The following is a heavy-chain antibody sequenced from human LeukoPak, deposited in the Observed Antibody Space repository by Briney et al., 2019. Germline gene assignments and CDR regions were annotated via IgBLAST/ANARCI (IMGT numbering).Heavy chain of an antibody. Sequence: PGGSLRLSCAASGFIFNSYSMNWVRQAPGKGLEWVSYISSSSTTRHYADSVKGRFTISRDNAKNSLYLQMNSLRVEDTAVYYCARITGWSQFDCWGQGTVVTVSS. J-gene: IGHJ4*02. CDR3: ARITGWSQFDC. V-gene: IGHV3-48*04. D-gene: IGHD6-19*01. CDR1: GFIFNSYS. CDR2: ISSSSTTR.